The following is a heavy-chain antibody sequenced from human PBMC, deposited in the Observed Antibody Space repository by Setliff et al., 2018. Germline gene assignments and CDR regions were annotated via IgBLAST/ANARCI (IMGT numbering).Heavy chain of an antibody. Sequence: SETLSLTCTVSGGSISSGGYYWSWIRQHPGKGLEWIGEIYHSGSINYNPSLKSRLTISVDTSKNQFSLKVHFVTAADTAVYYCARQVWDYYYMDVWGKGTTVTVSS. CDR2: IYHSGSI. CDR3: ARQVWDYYYMDV. D-gene: IGHD7-27*01. V-gene: IGHV4-31*03. CDR1: GGSISSGGYY. J-gene: IGHJ6*03.